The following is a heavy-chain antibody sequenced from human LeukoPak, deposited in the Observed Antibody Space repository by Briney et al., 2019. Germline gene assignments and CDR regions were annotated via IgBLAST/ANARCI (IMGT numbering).Heavy chain of an antibody. CDR1: GFTVSINY. Sequence: PGGSLRLSRAASGFTVSINYISCVPPAPGKGREYISVVYTGGRTYYADSVKGRFTISRDNSKNTLYLQLNSLRAGDTGVYYCARLTPRTIVTSGYFDYWGQGTLVTVSS. J-gene: IGHJ4*02. CDR3: ARLTPRTIVTSGYFDY. V-gene: IGHV3-66*01. CDR2: VYTGGRT. D-gene: IGHD4-23*01.